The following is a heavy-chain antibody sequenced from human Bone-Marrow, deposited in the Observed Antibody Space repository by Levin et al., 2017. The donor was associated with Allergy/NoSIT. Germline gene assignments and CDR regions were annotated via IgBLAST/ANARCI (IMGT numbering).Heavy chain of an antibody. V-gene: IGHV3-15*01. CDR2: IKSKTDGGTT. D-gene: IGHD6-19*01. Sequence: GGSLRLSCAASGFTFSNAWMSWVRQAPGKGLEWVGRIKSKTDGGTTDYAAPVKGRFTISRDDSKNTLYLQMNSLKTEDTAVYYCTTDRLSGWYGRDWFDPWGQGTLVTVSS. J-gene: IGHJ5*02. CDR1: GFTFSNAW. CDR3: TTDRLSGWYGRDWFDP.